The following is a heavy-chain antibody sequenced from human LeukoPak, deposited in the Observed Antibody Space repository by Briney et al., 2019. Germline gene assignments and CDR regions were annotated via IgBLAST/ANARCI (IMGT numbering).Heavy chain of an antibody. V-gene: IGHV1-46*01. CDR3: ARGETVYGGAIVY. D-gene: IGHD3-16*02. CDR1: GYTFTSNY. CDR2: ISPSGGST. J-gene: IGHJ4*02. Sequence: ASVKVSCTAFGYTFTSNYMHWVRQAPGQGPEWMGVISPSGGSTTYAQKFQGRVTLTRDMSISTAYMELSRLRSDDTAVYYCARGETVYGGAIVYWGQGTLVTVSS.